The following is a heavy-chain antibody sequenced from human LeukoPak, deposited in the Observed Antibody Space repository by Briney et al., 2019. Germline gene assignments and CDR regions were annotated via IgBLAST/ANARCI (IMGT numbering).Heavy chain of an antibody. J-gene: IGHJ4*02. CDR3: AKHGSGWSFDY. D-gene: IGHD6-19*01. Sequence: SETLSLTCTVSGASISTYYWGWIRQPPGKGLEWIGYIQNTGATNYNPSLKSRVSISKGTSKNQFSLKMSSVTAADTAVYYCAKHGSGWSFDYWGQGTLVTVSS. V-gene: IGHV4-59*01. CDR2: IQNTGAT. CDR1: GASISTYY.